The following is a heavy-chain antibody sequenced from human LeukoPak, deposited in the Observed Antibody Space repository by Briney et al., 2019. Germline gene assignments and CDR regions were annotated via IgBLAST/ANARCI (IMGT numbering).Heavy chain of an antibody. CDR3: AREYDILTGYYTDYYYYGMDV. Sequence: GASVKVSCQASGYTFTSYAMNWVRQAPGQGLEWMGWISAYNGNTNYAQKLQGRVTMTTDTSTSTAYMELRSLRSDDTAVYYCAREYDILTGYYTDYYYYGMDVWGQGTTVTVSS. V-gene: IGHV1-18*01. CDR2: ISAYNGNT. D-gene: IGHD3-9*01. J-gene: IGHJ6*02. CDR1: GYTFTSYA.